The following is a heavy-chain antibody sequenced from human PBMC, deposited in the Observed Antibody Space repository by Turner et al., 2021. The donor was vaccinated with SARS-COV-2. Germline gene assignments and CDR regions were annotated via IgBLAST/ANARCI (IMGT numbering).Heavy chain of an antibody. J-gene: IGHJ3*02. CDR1: GFTFSSYG. V-gene: IGHV3-30*18. CDR2: ISSDGSNK. CDR3: AKPLYDILTGHYGEDAFDI. Sequence: QVPLVESGGGVVKPGRSLRLSCAASGFTFSSYGMHWVRQAPGKGLEWVAGISSDGSNKYYADSVKGRFTISRDNSKNTLYLQMNSLRAEDTAVYYCAKPLYDILTGHYGEDAFDIWGQGTMVTVSS. D-gene: IGHD3-9*01.